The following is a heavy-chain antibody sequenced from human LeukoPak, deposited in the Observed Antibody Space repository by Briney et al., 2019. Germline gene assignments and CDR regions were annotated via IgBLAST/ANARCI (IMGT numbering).Heavy chain of an antibody. D-gene: IGHD6-19*01. CDR2: ISGSGGTT. V-gene: IGHV3-23*01. Sequence: GGSLRLSCEASGFTFSSSAMSWVRQAPEKGLEWVSGISGSGGTTYYADPVKARFTISRDNSKNTLYLEVNSLRAEDTAVYYCAKPTHSTGWTDCWGQGTLVTVSS. CDR1: GFTFSSSA. J-gene: IGHJ4*02. CDR3: AKPTHSTGWTDC.